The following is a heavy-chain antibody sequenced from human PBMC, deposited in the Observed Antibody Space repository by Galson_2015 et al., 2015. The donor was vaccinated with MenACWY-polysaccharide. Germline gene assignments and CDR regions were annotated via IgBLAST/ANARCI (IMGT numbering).Heavy chain of an antibody. CDR3: ARDEITVAAAEHNWFDP. Sequence: SLRLSCAASGFTFSSYWMSWVRQAPGKGLEWVANIKQDGSEKYYVDSVKGRFTISRDNAKNSLYLQMNSLRAEDTAVYYCARDEITVAAAEHNWFDPWGQGTLVTVSS. J-gene: IGHJ5*02. CDR2: IKQDGSEK. V-gene: IGHV3-7*01. D-gene: IGHD6-13*01. CDR1: GFTFSSYW.